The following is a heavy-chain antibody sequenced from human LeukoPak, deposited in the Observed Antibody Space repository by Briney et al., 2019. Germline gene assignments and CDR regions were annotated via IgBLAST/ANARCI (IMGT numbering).Heavy chain of an antibody. V-gene: IGHV1-18*01. CDR1: GYTFTTYG. D-gene: IGHD3-22*01. CDR3: ASNTGSDSSGYGY. CDR2: ISADNGNT. Sequence: GASVSVSCKASGYTFTTYGVSWVRQAPGQGLEWMGWISADNGNTNYAQKLQDRVTVTTDTSTSTAYMELRSLRSDDTAVYYCASNTGSDSSGYGYWGQGTLVTVSS. J-gene: IGHJ4*02.